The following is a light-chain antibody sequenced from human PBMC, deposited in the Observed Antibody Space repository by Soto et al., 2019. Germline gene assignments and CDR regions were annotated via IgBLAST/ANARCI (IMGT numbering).Light chain of an antibody. V-gene: IGLV2-14*01. CDR1: SSDGGGYNY. Sequence: QSVLTQPASVSGSPGQSITISCTGTSSDGGGYNYVSWYQQHPGKAPKLMIYDVSSRPSGVSDRFSGSKSGNTASLTISGLQAEDEADYYCSSYTSSSTYVFGTGTKVTVL. CDR3: SSYTSSSTYV. CDR2: DVS. J-gene: IGLJ1*01.